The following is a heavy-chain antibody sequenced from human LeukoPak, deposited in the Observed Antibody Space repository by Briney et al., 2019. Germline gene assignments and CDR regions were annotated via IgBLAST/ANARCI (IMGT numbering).Heavy chain of an antibody. D-gene: IGHD1-7*01. V-gene: IGHV4-34*01. CDR2: INHSGST. CDR3: VRGRAPLELRLSRRYYYMDV. Sequence: PSETLSLTCAVYGGSFSGYYWSWIRQPPGKGLEWIGEINHSGSTNYNPSLKSRVTISVDTSKNQFSLKLSSVTAADTAVYYCVRGRAPLELRLSRRYYYMDVWGKGTTVTVSS. J-gene: IGHJ6*03. CDR1: GGSFSGYY.